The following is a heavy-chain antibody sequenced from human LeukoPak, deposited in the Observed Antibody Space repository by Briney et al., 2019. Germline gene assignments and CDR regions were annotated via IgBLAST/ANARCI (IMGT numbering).Heavy chain of an antibody. CDR1: GFTFSSYG. CDR2: IWYDGSKK. D-gene: IGHD1-26*01. CDR3: AKTFSRIGNYYGMDV. V-gene: IGHV3-33*06. Sequence: PGRSLRLSCAASGFTFSSYGMHWVRQAPGKGLEGVAVIWYDGSKKYYADSVKGRFTISRDNSKNTLYLQMNSLRAEDTAVYYCAKTFSRIGNYYGMDVWGQGTTVTVSS. J-gene: IGHJ6*02.